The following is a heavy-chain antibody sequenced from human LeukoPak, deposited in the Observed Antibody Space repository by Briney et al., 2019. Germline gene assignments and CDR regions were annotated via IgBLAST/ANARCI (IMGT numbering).Heavy chain of an antibody. CDR3: AREEDCSGGICYLGNAFDI. J-gene: IGHJ3*02. Sequence: SETLSLTCAVYGVSFSGYYWSWIRQPPGKGLEWIGEINHSGSTNYYASLKSRVTISVDTSKNQFSLKLSSVTAADTAVYYCAREEDCSGGICYLGNAFDIWGQGTMVTVSS. V-gene: IGHV4-34*01. CDR2: INHSGST. CDR1: GVSFSGYY. D-gene: IGHD2-15*01.